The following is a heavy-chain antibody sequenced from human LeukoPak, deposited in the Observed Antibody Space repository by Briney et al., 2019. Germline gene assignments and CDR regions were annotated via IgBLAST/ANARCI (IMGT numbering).Heavy chain of an antibody. V-gene: IGHV1-69*13. Sequence: SVKVSCKASGGTFSSYAISWVRQAPGQGLEWMGMIIPIFGTANYAQKFQGRVTITADESTSTAHMELSSLRSEDTAVYYCARHYYGSGSILYYGMDVWGKGTAVTVSS. J-gene: IGHJ6*04. D-gene: IGHD3-10*01. CDR1: GGTFSSYA. CDR2: IIPIFGTA. CDR3: ARHYYGSGSILYYGMDV.